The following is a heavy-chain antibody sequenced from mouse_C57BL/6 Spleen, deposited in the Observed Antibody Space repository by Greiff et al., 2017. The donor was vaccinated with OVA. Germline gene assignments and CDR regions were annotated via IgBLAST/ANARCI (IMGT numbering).Heavy chain of an antibody. V-gene: IGHV3-1*01. Sequence: EVQLQESGPGMVKPSQSLSLTCTVTGYSITSGYDWHWIRHFPGNKLEWMGYISYSGSTNYNPSLKSRISITHDTSKNHFFLKLNSVTTEDTATYYCARAGYYYAMDYWGQGTSVTVSS. CDR2: ISYSGST. J-gene: IGHJ4*01. CDR1: GYSITSGYD. CDR3: ARAGYYYAMDY.